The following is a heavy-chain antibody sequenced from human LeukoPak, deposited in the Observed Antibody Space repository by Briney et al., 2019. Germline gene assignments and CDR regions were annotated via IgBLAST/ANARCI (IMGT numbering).Heavy chain of an antibody. Sequence: GGSLRLSCEASGLTFSSYAMSWVRQAPGKGLEWVSAISGSGGSTYYADSVKGRFTISRDNAKNSLYLQMNSLRAEDTAVYYCALNSGYDYWGQGTLVTVSS. CDR2: ISGSGGST. CDR1: GLTFSSYA. D-gene: IGHD5-12*01. CDR3: ALNSGYDY. V-gene: IGHV3-23*01. J-gene: IGHJ4*02.